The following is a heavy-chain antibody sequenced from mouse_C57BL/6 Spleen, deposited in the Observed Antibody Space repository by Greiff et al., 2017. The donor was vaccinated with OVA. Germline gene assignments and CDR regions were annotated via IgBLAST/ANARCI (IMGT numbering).Heavy chain of an antibody. V-gene: IGHV1-72*01. CDR3: ARLSITTVVAMDFEV. CDR1: GYTFTSYW. D-gene: IGHD1-1*01. J-gene: IGHJ1*03. Sequence: QVQLQQPGAELVKPGASVKLSCKASGYTFTSYWMHWVKQRPGRGLEWIGRIDPTSGGTKYNEKFKSKATLTVDKPSSTAYMQLSSLTSEDSAVYYCARLSITTVVAMDFEVWGTGTTVTVSS. CDR2: IDPTSGGT.